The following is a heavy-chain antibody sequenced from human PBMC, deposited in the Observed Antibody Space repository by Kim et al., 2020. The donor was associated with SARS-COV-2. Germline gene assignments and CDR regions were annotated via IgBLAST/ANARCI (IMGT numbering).Heavy chain of an antibody. CDR2: INSDGSST. J-gene: IGHJ6*02. D-gene: IGHD7-27*01. CDR1: GFTFSSYW. V-gene: IGHV3-74*01. Sequence: GGSLRLSCAASGFTFSSYWMHWVRQAPGKGLVWVSRINSDGSSTSYADSVKGRFTISRDNAKNTLYLQMNSLRAEDTAVYYCARANWGTDYYYGMDVWGQGTTVTVSS. CDR3: ARANWGTDYYYGMDV.